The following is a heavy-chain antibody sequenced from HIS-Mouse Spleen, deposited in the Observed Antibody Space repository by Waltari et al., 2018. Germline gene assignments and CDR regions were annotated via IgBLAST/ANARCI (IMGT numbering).Heavy chain of an antibody. J-gene: IGHJ4*02. CDR1: GFTFSSYA. V-gene: IGHV3-30*04. CDR2: ISYDGSNK. CDR3: ARDRRGDY. Sequence: QVQLVESGGGVVQPGRSRRLSCAASGFTFSSYARHWVRQAPGKGLEWVAVISYDGSNKYYADSVKGRFTISRDNSKNTLYLQMNSLRAEDTAVYYCARDRRGDYWGQGTLVTVSS. D-gene: IGHD3-16*01.